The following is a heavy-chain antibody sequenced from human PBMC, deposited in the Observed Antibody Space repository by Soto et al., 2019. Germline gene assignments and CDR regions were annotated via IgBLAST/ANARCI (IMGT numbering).Heavy chain of an antibody. Sequence: EVQLLESGGGLVQPGGSLRLSCVASGFTFRNYAMTWVRQTPGKGLEWVSGISGSGSNTYYAGSAYYAGSVKGRFTISRDNSKNTLYLQMNSLRAEDTAVYYCAKVSLSGGSCYSGVDYWGQGTVVTVSS. CDR2: ISGSGSNTYYAGSA. CDR3: AKVSLSGGSCYSGVDY. CDR1: GFTFRNYA. V-gene: IGHV3-23*01. J-gene: IGHJ4*02. D-gene: IGHD2-15*01.